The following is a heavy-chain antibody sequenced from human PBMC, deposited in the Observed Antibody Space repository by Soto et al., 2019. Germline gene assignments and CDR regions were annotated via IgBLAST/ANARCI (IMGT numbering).Heavy chain of an antibody. CDR3: ARGLYYYDSRGYWGY. J-gene: IGHJ4*02. CDR1: GFTFSSYW. D-gene: IGHD3-22*01. Sequence: PGGSLRLSCAASGFTFSSYWMHWVRQVPGKGLVWVSRIKSDASTIMYADSVKGRFTISRDNAKNTLYLQVNSLRDEDTAVYYCARGLYYYDSRGYWGYWGQGTLVTVSS. V-gene: IGHV3-74*03. CDR2: IKSDASTI.